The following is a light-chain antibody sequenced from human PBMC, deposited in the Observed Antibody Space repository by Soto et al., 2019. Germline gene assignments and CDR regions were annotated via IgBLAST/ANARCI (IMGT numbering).Light chain of an antibody. J-gene: IGLJ3*02. CDR3: TSYAGSDIWV. V-gene: IGLV2-8*01. Sequence: QSVLTQPPSASGSSGQSVTISCTGTSSDVGGYNYVSWYQQYPGKAPKLMIYEVSKRPSGVPDRFSGSKSGKTASLTVSGLQAEDEADYYCTSYAGSDIWVFGGGTKLTVL. CDR2: EVS. CDR1: SSDVGGYNY.